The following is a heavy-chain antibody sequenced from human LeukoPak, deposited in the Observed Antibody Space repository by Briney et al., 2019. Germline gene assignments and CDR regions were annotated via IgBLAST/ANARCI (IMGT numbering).Heavy chain of an antibody. Sequence: GGSLRLSCAASGFMFTSYWMTWVRQAPGKGLEWVANIKEDGSDKYYADSVKGRFTISRDNAKRSVYLQMNSLRAVDTAVYYCGTSRDTAIEMGGQGTLVTVSS. CDR3: GTSRDTAIEM. V-gene: IGHV3-7*01. J-gene: IGHJ4*02. D-gene: IGHD5-18*01. CDR1: GFMFTSYW. CDR2: IKEDGSDK.